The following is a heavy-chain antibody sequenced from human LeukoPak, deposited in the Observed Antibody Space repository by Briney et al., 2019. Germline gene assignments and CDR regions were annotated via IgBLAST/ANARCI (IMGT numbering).Heavy chain of an antibody. Sequence: GGSLRLSCAASGSTFSSYEMNWVRQAPGKGLEWVSYISSSGSTIYYADSVKGRFTISRDNAKNSLYLQMNSLRAEDTAVYYCTRNYDFWSGPPAGYGMDVWGQGTTVTVSS. J-gene: IGHJ6*02. CDR3: TRNYDFWSGPPAGYGMDV. D-gene: IGHD3-3*01. CDR2: ISSSGSTI. CDR1: GSTFSSYE. V-gene: IGHV3-48*03.